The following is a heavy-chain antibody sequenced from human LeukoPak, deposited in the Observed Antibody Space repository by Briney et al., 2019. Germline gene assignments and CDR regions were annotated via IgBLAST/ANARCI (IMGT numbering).Heavy chain of an antibody. J-gene: IGHJ4*02. CDR1: AGSINSGNYY. CDR3: AKHEGSYYDKSGYTFDY. V-gene: IGHV4-39*01. CDR2: IHYSGNT. D-gene: IGHD3-22*01. Sequence: PSETLSLTCTVSAGSINSGNYYWGWIRQPPGKGLEWIGSIHYSGNTYYNLSLKSRVTISVDTSKNQFSLKLSSVTAADRAVYYCAKHEGSYYDKSGYTFDYWGQGTLVTVSS.